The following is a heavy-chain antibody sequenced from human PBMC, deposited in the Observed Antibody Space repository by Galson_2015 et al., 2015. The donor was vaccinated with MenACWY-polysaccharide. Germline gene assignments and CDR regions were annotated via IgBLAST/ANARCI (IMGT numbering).Heavy chain of an antibody. CDR2: ISFDGNKG. Sequence: SLRLSCAASGFPFSRYAMNWVRQAPGKGLEWVAVISFDGNKGFYADSVKGRFTVSRDNSKNTLYLQMNSLRPDDTAVYYCAKEQLEILAEYYFDYWGQGVLVTVSS. CDR1: GFPFSRYA. V-gene: IGHV3-30-3*01. J-gene: IGHJ4*02. D-gene: IGHD1-1*01. CDR3: AKEQLEILAEYYFDY.